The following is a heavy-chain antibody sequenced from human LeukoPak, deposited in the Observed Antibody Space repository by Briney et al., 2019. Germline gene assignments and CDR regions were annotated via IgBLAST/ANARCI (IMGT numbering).Heavy chain of an antibody. V-gene: IGHV1-69*13. D-gene: IGHD3-22*01. J-gene: IGHJ4*02. Sequence: SVKVSCKASGGTFSSYAISWVRQAPGQGLEWMGGIIPIFGTANYAQKFQGRVTITADESTSTAYMELSSLRSEDTAVYYCASAGSYYDSSGYRDYWGQGTLVTVSS. CDR1: GGTFSSYA. CDR2: IIPIFGTA. CDR3: ASAGSYYDSSGYRDY.